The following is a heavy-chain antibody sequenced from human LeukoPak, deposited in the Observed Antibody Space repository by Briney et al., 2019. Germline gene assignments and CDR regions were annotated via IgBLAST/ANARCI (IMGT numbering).Heavy chain of an antibody. CDR1: GFTFSSYA. V-gene: IGHV3-23*01. CDR2: ITSGGNT. CDR3: AIGHDPDAYCAGDCYYSH. D-gene: IGHD2-21*02. J-gene: IGHJ4*02. Sequence: GGSLRLSCAASGFTFSSYAMTWVRQAPGKGLEWVSAITSGGNTYYADSVKGRFTISRDNSKNTLYLQMNSLRAEDTAVYYCAIGHDPDAYCAGDCYYSHWGQGTLVTVSS.